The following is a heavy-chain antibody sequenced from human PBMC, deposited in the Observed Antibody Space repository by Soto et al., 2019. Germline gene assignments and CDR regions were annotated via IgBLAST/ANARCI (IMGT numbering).Heavy chain of an antibody. Sequence: GGSLRLSCAASGFTFSSYAISWVRQAPGKGLEWVSAISGSGGSTYYADSVKGRFTISRDNSKNTLYLQMNSLRAEDTAVYYCATHHYDILTGSFDYWGQGTLVTVSS. D-gene: IGHD3-9*01. CDR3: ATHHYDILTGSFDY. CDR1: GFTFSSYA. CDR2: ISGSGGST. J-gene: IGHJ4*02. V-gene: IGHV3-23*01.